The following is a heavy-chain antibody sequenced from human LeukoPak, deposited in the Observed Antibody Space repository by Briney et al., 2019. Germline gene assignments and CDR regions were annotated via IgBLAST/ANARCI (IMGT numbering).Heavy chain of an antibody. CDR3: AREPLISRQPGPSQGRDYYYYYGMDV. D-gene: IGHD2-15*01. V-gene: IGHV1-46*01. CDR2: INPSGGST. J-gene: IGHJ6*02. CDR1: GYTFTSYY. Sequence: ASVKVSCKSSGYTFTSYYMYWVRQAPGQGLEWMGIINPSGGSTSYAQKFQGRVTMTRDTSTSTVYMELSSLRSEDTAVYYCAREPLISRQPGPSQGRDYYYYYGMDVWGQGTTVTVSS.